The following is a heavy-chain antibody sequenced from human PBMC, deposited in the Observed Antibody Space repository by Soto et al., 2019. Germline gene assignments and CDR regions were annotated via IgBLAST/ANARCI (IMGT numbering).Heavy chain of an antibody. D-gene: IGHD6-19*01. J-gene: IGHJ4*02. Sequence: GGSLRLSCAASGFTLSSYWMSWVRQAPGKGLEWVAHTRQDGGQEYYVDSVKGRFTISRDNAKNSLYLQMNSLRVEDTAVYYCARYPNPTVAGLPFDLWGQGTLVTVSS. CDR2: TRQDGGQE. CDR3: ARYPNPTVAGLPFDL. CDR1: GFTLSSYW. V-gene: IGHV3-7*03.